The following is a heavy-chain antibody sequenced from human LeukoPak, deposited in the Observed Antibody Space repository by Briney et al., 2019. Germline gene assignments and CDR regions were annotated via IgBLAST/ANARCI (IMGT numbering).Heavy chain of an antibody. V-gene: IGHV4-59*01. D-gene: IGHD6-13*01. Sequence: SETLSLTCTVSGGSISSYYWSWIRQPPGKGLEWIGHIYYSGSTNYNPSLKSRVTISVDTSKNQFSLKLSSVTAADTAVYYCARESVYSSSWYGSYYYYYYMDVWGKGTTVTVSS. CDR3: ARESVYSSSWYGSYYYYYYMDV. CDR1: GGSISSYY. J-gene: IGHJ6*03. CDR2: IYYSGST.